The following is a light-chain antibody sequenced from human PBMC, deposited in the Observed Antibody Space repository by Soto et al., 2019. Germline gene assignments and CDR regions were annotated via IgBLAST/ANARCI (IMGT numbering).Light chain of an antibody. J-gene: IGLJ1*01. Sequence: QSVLTQPASVSGSPGQSIAISCTGTSSDVGGYNFVSWYQQHPGKAPKLIIHEVTNRPSGVSDRFSGSKSGNTASLTISGLQADDEADYYCSSHTADNTRVFGSGTKLTVL. CDR1: SSDVGGYNF. CDR3: SSHTADNTRV. CDR2: EVT. V-gene: IGLV2-14*01.